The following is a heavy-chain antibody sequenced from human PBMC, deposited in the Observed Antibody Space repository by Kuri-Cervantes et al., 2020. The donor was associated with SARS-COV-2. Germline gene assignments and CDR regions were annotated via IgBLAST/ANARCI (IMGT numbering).Heavy chain of an antibody. V-gene: IGHV4-38-2*01. CDR3: AIQVAVAGHYYFDY. D-gene: IGHD6-19*01. J-gene: IGHJ4*02. CDR2: IYHSGST. Sequence: SQTLSLTCAVSGYSLSSGYYWGWIRQPPGKGLEWIGSIYHSGSTYYNPSLKSRVTISVDTSWNHFSLSLSSVTAADTAVYYFAIQVAVAGHYYFDYWGQGTLVTVSS. CDR1: GYSLSSGYY.